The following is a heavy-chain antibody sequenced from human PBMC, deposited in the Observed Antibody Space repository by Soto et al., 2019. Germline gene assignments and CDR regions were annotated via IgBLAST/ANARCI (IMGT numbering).Heavy chain of an antibody. D-gene: IGHD2-15*01. Sequence: SDTLSLTCTVPGRSISSYYWSWIRQPPGKGLEWIGYMYYGGRTNYNPSLKSRVTISVDTSKMQVSLKLSSVTAADTAVYFCARGTPSPLIVRSSRGPWFDPWGQGTLVTVS. CDR1: GRSISSYY. J-gene: IGHJ5*02. CDR2: MYYGGRT. V-gene: IGHV4-59*07. CDR3: ARGTPSPLIVRSSRGPWFDP.